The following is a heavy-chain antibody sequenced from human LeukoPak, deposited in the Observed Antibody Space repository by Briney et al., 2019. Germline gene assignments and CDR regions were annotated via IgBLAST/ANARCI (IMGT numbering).Heavy chain of an antibody. V-gene: IGHV3-30*18. CDR2: ISYDGSNK. CDR1: GFTFSSYG. Sequence: GGSLRLSCAASGFTFSSYGMHWVRQAPGKGLEWVAVISYDGSNKYYADSVKGRFTISRDNSKNTLYLQMNSLRAEDTAVYYCAKEFRYCSGGSCGTIFDYWGQGTLVTVSS. D-gene: IGHD2-15*01. CDR3: AKEFRYCSGGSCGTIFDY. J-gene: IGHJ4*02.